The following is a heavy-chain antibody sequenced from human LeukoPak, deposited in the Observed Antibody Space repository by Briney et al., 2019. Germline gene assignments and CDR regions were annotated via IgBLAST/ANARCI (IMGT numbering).Heavy chain of an antibody. CDR2: INPNSGDT. V-gene: IGHV1-2*02. D-gene: IGHD3-10*01. CDR3: ARQGSGLDY. Sequence: ASVKVSCKAPGYYFTSYYLHWVRQAPGQGLEWMGWINPNSGDTHYAQKFQGRVTMTSDTSISTACMELSRLKSDDTAIYYCARQGSGLDYWGQGTLVTVSS. J-gene: IGHJ4*02. CDR1: GYYFTSYY.